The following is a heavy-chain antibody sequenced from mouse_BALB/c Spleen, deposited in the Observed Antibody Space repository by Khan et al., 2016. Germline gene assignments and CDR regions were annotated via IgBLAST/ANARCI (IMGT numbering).Heavy chain of an antibody. V-gene: IGHV3-2*02. CDR3: ASDVYFPAWFAY. CDR1: GYSITSDYA. Sequence: EVQLQESGPGLVKPSQSLSLTCTVTGYSITSDYAWNWIRQFPGNRLEWLGYITYSGSTTYNPSLKSRISITRDTSKNQFFLQLNSVITEDTATYYWASDVYFPAWFAYWGQGTLVTVSA. D-gene: IGHD2-3*01. J-gene: IGHJ3*01. CDR2: ITYSGST.